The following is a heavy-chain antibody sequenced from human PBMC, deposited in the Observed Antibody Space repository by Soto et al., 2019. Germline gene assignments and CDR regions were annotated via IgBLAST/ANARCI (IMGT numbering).Heavy chain of an antibody. CDR1: GYTFTGYY. D-gene: IGHD6-13*01. CDR3: ARGGSSSWSHFDY. CDR2: INTISGGT. Sequence: QVQLVQSGAEVKKPGASVNVSCKASGYTFTGYYMHWVRQAPGQGLEWMGWINTISGGTNYAQKFEGRVTMTRGTSISTAYMERSRLRSDDTAVYYCARGGSSSWSHFDYWGQGTLVTVSS. J-gene: IGHJ4*02. V-gene: IGHV1-2*02.